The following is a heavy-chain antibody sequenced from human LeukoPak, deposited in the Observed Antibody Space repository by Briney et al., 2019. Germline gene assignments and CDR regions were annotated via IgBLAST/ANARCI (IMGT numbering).Heavy chain of an antibody. CDR3: ARETHGVVGATTSGMDV. CDR2: ISSSSSYT. CDR1: GFTFSDYY. J-gene: IGHJ6*02. D-gene: IGHD1-26*01. V-gene: IGHV3-11*05. Sequence: PGGSLRLSCAASGFTFSDYYMSWIRQAPGKGLEWVSYISSSSSYTNHADSVKGRFTISRDNAKNSLYLQMNSLRAEDTAVYYCARETHGVVGATTSGMDVWGQGTTVTVSS.